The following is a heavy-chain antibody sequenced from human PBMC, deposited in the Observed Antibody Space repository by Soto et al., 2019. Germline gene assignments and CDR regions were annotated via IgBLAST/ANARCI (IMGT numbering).Heavy chain of an antibody. CDR2: IYGTGNT. V-gene: IGHV4-39*01. Sequence: QLQLQESGPGLVKPSETLSLSCTVSGGSITSSFYWGWIRQPPGKGLEWIGSIYGTGNTYYNPSLTGRVTISAAPSKTQFSLNLISVTAADTAVYYCRSSSRYSTDVWGQGATVTVSS. CDR3: RSSSRYSTDV. D-gene: IGHD6-13*01. J-gene: IGHJ6*02. CDR1: GGSITSSFY.